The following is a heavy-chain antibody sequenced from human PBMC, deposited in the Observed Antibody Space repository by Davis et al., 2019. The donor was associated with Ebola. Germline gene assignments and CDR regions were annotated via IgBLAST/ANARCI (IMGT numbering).Heavy chain of an antibody. J-gene: IGHJ4*02. CDR1: GGSISSSSYY. CDR3: ARIPITIFGVLHFIPYYFDY. CDR2: FYYSGST. D-gene: IGHD3-3*01. Sequence: MPSETLSLTCTVSGGSISSSSYYWGWIRQPPGKGLEWIGSFYYSGSTYYSPSLKSRVTISIDTSKNLFSLKLSSVTAADTAVYYCARIPITIFGVLHFIPYYFDYWGQGTLVTVSS. V-gene: IGHV4-39*01.